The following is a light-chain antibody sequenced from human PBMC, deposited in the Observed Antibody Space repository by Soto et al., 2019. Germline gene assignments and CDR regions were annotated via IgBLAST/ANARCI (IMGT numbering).Light chain of an antibody. Sequence: NFMLTQPRSVSESPGKTVTISCTRISGSIASSFVQWHQQRPGSAPTTVIYDNNERPSGVPDRFSGSVDSSSNSASLSISGLKTEDEADYYCQSYDKTNVIFGGGTKLTVL. V-gene: IGLV6-57*04. CDR1: SGSIASSF. CDR2: DNN. J-gene: IGLJ2*01. CDR3: QSYDKTNVI.